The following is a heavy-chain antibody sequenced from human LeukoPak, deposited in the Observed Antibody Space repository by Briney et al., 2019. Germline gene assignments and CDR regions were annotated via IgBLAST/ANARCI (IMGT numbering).Heavy chain of an antibody. D-gene: IGHD2-2*01. CDR2: ISYEDSTT. CDR3: AKDLRHIVVVPAANDY. J-gene: IGHJ4*02. Sequence: PGGSLRLSCAASGFTFSSYSMYWVRQAPGKGLEWVAGISYEDSTTYYIDSVKGRFTISRDNSKNTLYLQMNSLRAEDTAVYYCAKDLRHIVVVPAANDYWGQGTLVTVSS. V-gene: IGHV3-30*18. CDR1: GFTFSSYS.